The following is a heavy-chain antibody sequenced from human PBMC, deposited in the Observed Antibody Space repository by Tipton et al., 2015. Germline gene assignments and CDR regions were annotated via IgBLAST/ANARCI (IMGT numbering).Heavy chain of an antibody. CDR3: ACQDYDSLTRDYQTVDY. J-gene: IGHJ4*02. Sequence: LRLSCAVSAYSISSDYYWGWIRQPPGKGLEWIGSISHSGNTHYNPSLKSRVTMSRDTSKNQFSLKLTSVTAADTAVYYCACQDYDSLTRDYQTVDYWGQGTLVTVSS. V-gene: IGHV4-38-2*01. CDR1: AYSISSDYY. D-gene: IGHD3-9*01. CDR2: ISHSGNT.